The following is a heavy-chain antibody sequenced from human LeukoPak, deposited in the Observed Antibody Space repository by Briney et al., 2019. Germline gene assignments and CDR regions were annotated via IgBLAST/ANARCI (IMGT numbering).Heavy chain of an antibody. CDR1: GYTFTSYD. J-gene: IGHJ4*02. D-gene: IGHD3-3*01. Sequence: GASVKVSCKASGYTFTSYDINWVQQATGQGLEWMGWMNPNSGNTGYAQKFQGRVTMTRNTSISTAYMELSSLRSEDTAVYYCARGSRGFTIFGVVTTQYYFDYWGQGTLVTVSS. CDR3: ARGSRGFTIFGVVTTQYYFDY. CDR2: MNPNSGNT. V-gene: IGHV1-8*01.